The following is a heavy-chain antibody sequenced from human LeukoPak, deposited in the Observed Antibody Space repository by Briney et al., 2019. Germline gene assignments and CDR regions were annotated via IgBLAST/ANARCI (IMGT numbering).Heavy chain of an antibody. CDR1: GYSISSGYY. J-gene: IGHJ4*02. Sequence: KPSETLSLTCAVSGYSISSGYYWGWIRQPPGKGLEWIGSIYHSGSTYYNPSLKSRVTISVDTSKNQFSLKLSSVTAADTAVYYCASGGYSWGQGTLVTVSS. D-gene: IGHD6-13*01. CDR3: ASGGYS. V-gene: IGHV4-38-2*01. CDR2: IYHSGST.